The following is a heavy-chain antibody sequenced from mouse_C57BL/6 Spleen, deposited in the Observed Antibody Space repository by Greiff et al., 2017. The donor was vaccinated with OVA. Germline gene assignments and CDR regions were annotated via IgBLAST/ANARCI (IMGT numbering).Heavy chain of an antibody. D-gene: IGHD2-1*01. CDR3: ARSPNYYGNYDYAMDY. V-gene: IGHV1-61*01. Sequence: VQLQQPGAELVRPGSSVKLSCKASGYTFTSYWMDWVKQRPGQGLEWIGNIYPSDSETHYNQKFKDKATLTVDKSSSTAYMQLSSLTSEDSAVYYCARSPNYYGNYDYAMDYWGQVTSVTVSS. CDR1: GYTFTSYW. J-gene: IGHJ4*01. CDR2: IYPSDSET.